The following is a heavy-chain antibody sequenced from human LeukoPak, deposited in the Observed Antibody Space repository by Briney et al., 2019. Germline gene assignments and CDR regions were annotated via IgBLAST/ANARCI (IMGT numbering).Heavy chain of an antibody. D-gene: IGHD6-13*01. V-gene: IGHV3-23*01. CDR2: ISGSGGST. CDR1: GFTFSSYA. Sequence: GGSLRLSCAASGFTFSSYAMSWVRQAPGKGLEWVSAISGSGGSTYYADSVKGRFTISRDNSKNTLYLQMNSLRAEDTAIYYCAKFGYSSSWSEGYWGQGTLVTVSS. CDR3: AKFGYSSSWSEGY. J-gene: IGHJ4*02.